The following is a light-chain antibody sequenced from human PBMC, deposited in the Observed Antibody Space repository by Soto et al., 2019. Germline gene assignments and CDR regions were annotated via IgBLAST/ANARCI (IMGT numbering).Light chain of an antibody. Sequence: QSALTQPASVSGSPGQSITISCTGTNSDVGSFNLVSWYQQHPGKAPNLMIYETSKRPSGVSNRFSGSKSGSTASLTISGLQAEDEADYYCCSYAGYSILVFGGGTKLTVL. CDR2: ETS. CDR3: CSYAGYSILV. J-gene: IGLJ2*01. CDR1: NSDVGSFNL. V-gene: IGLV2-23*01.